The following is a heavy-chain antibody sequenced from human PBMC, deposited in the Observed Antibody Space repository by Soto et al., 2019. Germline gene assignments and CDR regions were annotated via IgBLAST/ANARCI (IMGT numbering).Heavy chain of an antibody. CDR1: GYTFTSYA. V-gene: IGHV1-3*01. CDR3: ARRGKDVGVIDY. J-gene: IGHJ4*02. Sequence: ASVKVSCKASGYTFTSYAMHWVRQAPGQRLEWMGWINAGNGNTKYSQKFQGRVTITRDTSASTAYMELSSLRSEDTAVYYCARRGKDVGVIDYWGQGTLVTVSS. D-gene: IGHD3-16*02. CDR2: INAGNGNT.